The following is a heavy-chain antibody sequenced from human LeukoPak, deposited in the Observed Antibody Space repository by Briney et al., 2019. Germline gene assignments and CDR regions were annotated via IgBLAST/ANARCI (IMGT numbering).Heavy chain of an antibody. Sequence: GASVKVSCKASGYTFTGYYIHWVRQPPGQGLEWMGWINPNSGGTKYAQKFQGRVTMTRDTSISTAYMELSSLTSDDTALYYCATDGAVAGTAYPEYWGQGTLVTVSS. CDR3: ATDGAVAGTAYPEY. V-gene: IGHV1-2*02. CDR2: INPNSGGT. CDR1: GYTFTGYY. J-gene: IGHJ4*02. D-gene: IGHD6-19*01.